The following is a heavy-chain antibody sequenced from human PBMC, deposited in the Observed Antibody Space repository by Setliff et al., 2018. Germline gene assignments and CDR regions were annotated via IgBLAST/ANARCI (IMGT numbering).Heavy chain of an antibody. CDR3: AKVITVFGVVIMENWFDP. Sequence: SETLSLTCTVSGASINNHFWSWIRQPPGKGLEWIGYLSHRGSSNYNPSLKSRVTMLVDTSKNQFSLKLSSVSAADTAVYYCAKVITVFGVVIMENWFDPWGQGTLVTVSS. V-gene: IGHV4-59*11. D-gene: IGHD3-3*01. J-gene: IGHJ5*02. CDR1: GASINNHF. CDR2: LSHRGSS.